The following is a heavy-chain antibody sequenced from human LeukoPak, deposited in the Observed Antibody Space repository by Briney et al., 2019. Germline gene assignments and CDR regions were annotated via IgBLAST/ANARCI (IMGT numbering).Heavy chain of an antibody. CDR1: GGSISSGGYY. CDR2: IYHSGST. V-gene: IGHV4-30-2*01. Sequence: PSETLSLTCTVSGGSISSGGYYWSWIRQPPGKGLEWIGYIYHSGSTYYNPSLKSRVTISVDRSKNQFSLKLSSVTAADTAVYYCARATPSLGYCSSTSCYGAFDIWGQGTMVTVSS. J-gene: IGHJ3*02. D-gene: IGHD2-2*01. CDR3: ARATPSLGYCSSTSCYGAFDI.